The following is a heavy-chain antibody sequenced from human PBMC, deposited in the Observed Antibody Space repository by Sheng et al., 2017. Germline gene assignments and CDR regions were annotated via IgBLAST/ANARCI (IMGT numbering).Heavy chain of an antibody. CDR2: IIPIFGTA. J-gene: IGHJ5*02. Sequence: QVQLVQSGAEVKKPGSSVKVSCKASGGTFSSYAISWVRQAPGQGLEWMGGIIPIFGTANYAQKFQGRVTITADESTSTAYMELSSLRSEDTAVYYCARGPDMVRGTGEHNWFDPWGQGTLVTVSS. V-gene: IGHV1-69*01. D-gene: IGHD3-10*01. CDR1: GGTFSSYA. CDR3: ARGPDMVRGTGEHNWFDP.